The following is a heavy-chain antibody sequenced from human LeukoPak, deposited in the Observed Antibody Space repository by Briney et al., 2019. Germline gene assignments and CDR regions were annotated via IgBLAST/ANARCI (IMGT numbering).Heavy chain of an antibody. Sequence: PSETLSLTCTVSGGSINSHSYYWGWIRQHPGKGLEWIGYIYYSGSTYYNPSLKSRVTISVDTSKNQFSLKLSSVTAADTAVYYCATDAGYSYGPAFDYWGQGTLVTVSS. CDR2: IYYSGST. CDR1: GGSINSHSYY. CDR3: ATDAGYSYGPAFDY. J-gene: IGHJ4*02. D-gene: IGHD5-18*01. V-gene: IGHV4-31*03.